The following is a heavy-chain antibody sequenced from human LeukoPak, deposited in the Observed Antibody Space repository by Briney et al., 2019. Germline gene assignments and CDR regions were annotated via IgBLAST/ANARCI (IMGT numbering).Heavy chain of an antibody. Sequence: GGSLRLSCAASGFTFSNYGMNWVRQAPGKGLEWVSTISGSGGTTYYADSVKGRFTISRDNSKNALYPQMSSLSADDTATYYCTKGDTALVDYFTYAMDVWGQGTTVTVSS. J-gene: IGHJ6*02. CDR1: GFTFSNYG. V-gene: IGHV3-23*01. CDR2: ISGSGGTT. CDR3: TKGDTALVDYFTYAMDV. D-gene: IGHD5-18*01.